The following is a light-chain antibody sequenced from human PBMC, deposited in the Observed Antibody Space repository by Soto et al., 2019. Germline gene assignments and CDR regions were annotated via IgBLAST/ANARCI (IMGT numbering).Light chain of an antibody. CDR1: QSVSSW. V-gene: IGKV1-5*01. Sequence: DIQMTQSPPTLSASVGDRVTITCRASQSVSSWLAWYQQKPGKAPKLLIYDASSLESGVPSRFSVSASETEFTLTISSLQPDDFAIYYCQQYNSHSMYTFGQGTKVDIK. CDR3: QQYNSHSMYT. CDR2: DAS. J-gene: IGKJ2*01.